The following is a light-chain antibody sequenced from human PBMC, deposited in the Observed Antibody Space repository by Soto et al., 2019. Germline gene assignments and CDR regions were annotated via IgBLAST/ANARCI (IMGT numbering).Light chain of an antibody. Sequence: IWMTQSPSSLSASTGDRVTITCRASQGISSYLAWYQQKPGKAPKLLIYAASTLQSGVPSRFSGSGSGTDFTLTISCLQSDDFATYYCQQYYSYPPFTFGPGTKVDIK. CDR1: QGISSY. CDR3: QQYYSYPPFT. J-gene: IGKJ3*01. CDR2: AAS. V-gene: IGKV1-8*01.